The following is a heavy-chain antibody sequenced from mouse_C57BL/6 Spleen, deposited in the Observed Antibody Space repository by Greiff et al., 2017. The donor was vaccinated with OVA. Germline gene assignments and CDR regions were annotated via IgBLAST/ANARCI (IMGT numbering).Heavy chain of an antibody. CDR2: INPNNGGT. D-gene: IGHD1-2*01. CDR1: GFTFTDYN. V-gene: IGHV1-18*01. Sequence: EVQLQQSGPELVKPGASVKISCKASGFTFTDYNMDWVKQSHGKSLEWIGDINPNNGGTIYNQKFKGKATLTVDKSSSTAYMELRSLTSEDTAVYYCARFGVLRHFDYWGQGTTLTVSS. CDR3: ARFGVLRHFDY. J-gene: IGHJ2*01.